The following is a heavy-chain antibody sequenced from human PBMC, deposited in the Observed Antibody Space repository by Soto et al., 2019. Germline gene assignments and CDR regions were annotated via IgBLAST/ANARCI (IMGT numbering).Heavy chain of an antibody. J-gene: IGHJ5*02. Sequence: QVQLQESGPGLVKPSQTLALTCTVSGGSISSGGYYWSWIRQHPGKGLEWIGYIYYSGSTYYNPSLKSRVTISVDTSKNQFSLKLSSVTAADTAVYYCARGLTVTAPLVWFDPWGQGTLVTVSS. CDR1: GGSISSGGYY. CDR2: IYYSGST. CDR3: ARGLTVTAPLVWFDP. D-gene: IGHD4-17*01. V-gene: IGHV4-31*03.